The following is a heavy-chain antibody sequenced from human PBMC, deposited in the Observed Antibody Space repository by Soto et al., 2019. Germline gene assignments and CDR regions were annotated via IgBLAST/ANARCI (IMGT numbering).Heavy chain of an antibody. CDR3: AIRAKHTGKDDFDI. V-gene: IGHV1-8*01. Sequence: ASVKVSCKASGYTFTSYDINWVRQATGQGLEWMGWMNPNSGNTGYAQKFQGRVTMTRNTSISKAYMELSSLRSEDTAVYYCAIRAKHTGKDDFDIWGQGTMVTVSS. J-gene: IGHJ3*02. CDR2: MNPNSGNT. CDR1: GYTFTSYD.